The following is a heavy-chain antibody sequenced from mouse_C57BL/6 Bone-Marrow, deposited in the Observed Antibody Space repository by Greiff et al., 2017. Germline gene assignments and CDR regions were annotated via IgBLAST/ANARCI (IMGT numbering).Heavy chain of an antibody. V-gene: IGHV1-64*01. Sequence: VQLQQPGAELVKPGASVKLSCKASGYTFTSYWMHWVKQRPGQGLEWIGMIHPNSGSTNYNEKFKSKATLTVDKSSSTAYMRLSSLTSEDSAVYYCARDGFYCSSFFDYWGQGTTLTVST. CDR3: ARDGFYCSSFFDY. D-gene: IGHD1-1*01. CDR1: GYTFTSYW. J-gene: IGHJ2*01. CDR2: IHPNSGST.